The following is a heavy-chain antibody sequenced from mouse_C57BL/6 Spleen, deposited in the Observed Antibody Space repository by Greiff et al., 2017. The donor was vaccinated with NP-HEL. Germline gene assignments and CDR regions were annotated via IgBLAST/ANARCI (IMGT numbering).Heavy chain of an antibody. CDR2: ISDGGSYT. CDR3: ARGGSLTGSFDY. V-gene: IGHV5-4*03. Sequence: DVMLVESGGGLVKPGGSLKLSCAASGFTFSSYAMSWVRQTPEKRLEWVATISDGGSYTYYPDNVKGRFTISRDNAKNNLYLQMSHLKSEDTAMYYCARGGSLTGSFDYWGQGTTLTVSS. CDR1: GFTFSSYA. J-gene: IGHJ2*01. D-gene: IGHD4-1*01.